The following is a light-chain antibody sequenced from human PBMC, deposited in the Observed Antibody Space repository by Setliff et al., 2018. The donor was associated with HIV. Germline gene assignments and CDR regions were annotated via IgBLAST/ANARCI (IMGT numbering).Light chain of an antibody. CDR1: SSDIGRYNL. Sequence: QSALTQPASVSGSPGQSITISCTGTSSDIGRYNLVSWYQQYPGKAPELMIYQATKRPSGVSNRFSGSKSGNTASLTISGLQAEDEADYYCCSNTGSNTYVFGSGTKVTVL. J-gene: IGLJ1*01. V-gene: IGLV2-23*01. CDR2: QAT. CDR3: CSNTGSNTYV.